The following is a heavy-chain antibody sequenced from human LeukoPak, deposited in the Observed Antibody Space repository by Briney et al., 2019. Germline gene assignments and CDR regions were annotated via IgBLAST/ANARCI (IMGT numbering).Heavy chain of an antibody. CDR1: GGSISSYY. D-gene: IGHD3-9*01. CDR3: ARGVRNYDILTGYYSDAFDI. CDR2: IYYSGST. Sequence: SETLSLTCTVSGGSISSYYWSWIRQPPGKGLEWIGYIYYSGSTNYNPSLKSRVTISVDTSKNQFSLKLSSVTAADTAVYYCARGVRNYDILTGYYSDAFDIWGQGTMVTVSS. J-gene: IGHJ3*02. V-gene: IGHV4-59*01.